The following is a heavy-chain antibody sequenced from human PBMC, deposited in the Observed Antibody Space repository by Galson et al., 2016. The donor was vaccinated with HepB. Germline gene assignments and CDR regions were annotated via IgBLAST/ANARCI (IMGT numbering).Heavy chain of an antibody. Sequence: SLRLSCAASGFTYDTYALSWVRQAPGKGLEWVSSISRTGEYTYYADSVRGRFVISRDNSKNTLYLEVDSLRAEDAALHYCAKVAPPYDNSGYYYFDHWGQGTLVTVSS. CDR1: GFTYDTYA. CDR3: AKVAPPYDNSGYYYFDH. V-gene: IGHV3-23*01. CDR2: ISRTGEYT. D-gene: IGHD3-22*01. J-gene: IGHJ4*02.